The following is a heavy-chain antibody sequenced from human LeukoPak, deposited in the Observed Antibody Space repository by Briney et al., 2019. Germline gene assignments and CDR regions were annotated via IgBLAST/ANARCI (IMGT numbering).Heavy chain of an antibody. D-gene: IGHD2-2*01. CDR2: IKQDGSEK. V-gene: IGHV3-7*01. CDR1: GFTFSSYW. Sequence: GGSLRLSCAASGFTFSSYWMSWVRQAPGKGLEWVANIKQDGSEKYYVDSVKGRFTISRDNAKNSLYLQMNSLRAEDTAVYYRAREDIVVVPDAFDIWGQGTMVTVSS. CDR3: AREDIVVVPDAFDI. J-gene: IGHJ3*02.